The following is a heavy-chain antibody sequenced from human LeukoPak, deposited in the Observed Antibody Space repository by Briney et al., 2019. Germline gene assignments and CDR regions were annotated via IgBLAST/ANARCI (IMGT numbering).Heavy chain of an antibody. D-gene: IGHD6-19*01. J-gene: IGHJ4*02. Sequence: ASVKVSCKASVGTFSSYAISWVRQAPGQGLEWRGGIIPIFGTANYAQKFQGRVTITTDESTSTAYMELSSLRSEDTAVYYCARGGSSGWAYFDYWGEGTLVTVSS. CDR3: ARGGSSGWAYFDY. CDR1: VGTFSSYA. V-gene: IGHV1-69*05. CDR2: IIPIFGTA.